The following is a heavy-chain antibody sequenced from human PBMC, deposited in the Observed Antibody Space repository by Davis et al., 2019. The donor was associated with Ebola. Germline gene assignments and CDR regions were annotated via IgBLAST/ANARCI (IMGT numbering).Heavy chain of an antibody. CDR1: GFTFTSYT. CDR2: ISTSSTYI. Sequence: PGGSLRLSCAASGFTFTSYTMNWVRQAPGKGLEWVSSISTSSTYISYADSVRGRFTISRDNAKNSLYLQMNSLRAEDTAVYYCARKKTGNYYYYGMDVWGKGTTVTVSS. CDR3: ARKKTGNYYYYGMDV. J-gene: IGHJ6*04. V-gene: IGHV3-21*01. D-gene: IGHD3-9*01.